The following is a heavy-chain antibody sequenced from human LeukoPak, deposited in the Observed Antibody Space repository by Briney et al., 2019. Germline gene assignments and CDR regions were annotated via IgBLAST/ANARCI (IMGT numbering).Heavy chain of an antibody. J-gene: IGHJ4*02. Sequence: GGSLRLSCAASGSTFSSYAMSWVRQAPGKGLEWVSAISGSVGSTYYADSVKGRFTISRDNSKNTLYLQMNSLRAEDTAVYYCATLGQRYCSGGSCYTSGSSDYWGQGTLVTVSS. V-gene: IGHV3-23*01. CDR3: ATLGQRYCSGGSCYTSGSSDY. D-gene: IGHD2-15*01. CDR2: ISGSVGST. CDR1: GSTFSSYA.